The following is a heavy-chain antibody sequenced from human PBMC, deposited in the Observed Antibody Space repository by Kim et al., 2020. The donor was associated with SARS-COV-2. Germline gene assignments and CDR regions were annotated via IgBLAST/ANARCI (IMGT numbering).Heavy chain of an antibody. CDR2: IYYSGST. V-gene: IGHV4-39*01. D-gene: IGHD3-22*01. Sequence: SETLSHTCTVSGGSISSSSYYWGWIRQPPGKGLEWIGSIYYSGSTYYNPSLKSRVTISVDTSKNQFSLKLSSVTAADTAVYYCARLPYYYDTTFAFDYWG. CDR3: ARLPYYYDTTFAFDY. CDR1: GGSISSSSYY. J-gene: IGHJ4*01.